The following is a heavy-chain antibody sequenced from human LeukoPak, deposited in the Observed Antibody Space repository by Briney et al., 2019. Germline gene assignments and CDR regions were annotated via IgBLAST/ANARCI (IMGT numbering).Heavy chain of an antibody. CDR3: ARGYDFWSGYAGGRGYYFDY. Sequence: ASVKVSCKASGGTFSSYAINWVRQATGQGLEWMGWMNPNSGNTGYAQKFQGRVTMTRNTSISTAYMELSSLRSEDTAVYYCARGYDFWSGYAGGRGYYFDYWGQGTLVTVSS. J-gene: IGHJ4*02. V-gene: IGHV1-8*02. D-gene: IGHD3-3*01. CDR2: MNPNSGNT. CDR1: GGTFSSYA.